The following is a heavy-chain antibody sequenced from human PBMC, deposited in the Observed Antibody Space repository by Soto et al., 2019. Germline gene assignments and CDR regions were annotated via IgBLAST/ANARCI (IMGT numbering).Heavy chain of an antibody. CDR3: AKDKNSRNNYFDY. V-gene: IGHV3-30*18. D-gene: IGHD1-1*01. CDR2: ISYDGSNK. CDR1: GFTFSSYG. Sequence: GGSLRLSCAASGFTFSSYGMHWVRQAPGKGLEWVAVISYDGSNKYYADSVKGRFTISRDNSKNTLYLQMNSLRAEDTAVYYCAKDKNSRNNYFDYWGQGTLVTVSS. J-gene: IGHJ4*02.